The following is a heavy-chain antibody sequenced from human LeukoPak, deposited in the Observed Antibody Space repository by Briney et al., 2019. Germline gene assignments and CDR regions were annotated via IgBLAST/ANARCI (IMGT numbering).Heavy chain of an antibody. CDR3: ARGSANYYDSSGYYPFDY. Sequence: SETLSLTCAVYGGSFSGYYWSWIRQPPGKGLEWIGEINHSGSTNYNPSLKGRVTISVDTSKNQFSLKLSSVTAADTAVYYCARGSANYYDSSGYYPFDYWGQGTLVTVSS. D-gene: IGHD3-22*01. J-gene: IGHJ4*02. CDR1: GGSFSGYY. CDR2: INHSGST. V-gene: IGHV4-34*01.